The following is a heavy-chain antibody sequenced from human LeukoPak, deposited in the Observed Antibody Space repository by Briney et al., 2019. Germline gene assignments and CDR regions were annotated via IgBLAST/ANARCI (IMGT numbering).Heavy chain of an antibody. CDR3: AKDLDYYESSGYFDN. CDR1: GFTFSNYG. CDR2: IWYDGSNK. J-gene: IGHJ4*02. D-gene: IGHD3-22*01. Sequence: GGSLRLSCAASGFTFSNYGIHWVRQAPAKGPDGVAFIWYDGSNKYYADSVKGRFTISRDNSKNKLYLQMNSLSAEDTAVYYCAKDLDYYESSGYFDNWGQGTLVTVSS. V-gene: IGHV3-33*03.